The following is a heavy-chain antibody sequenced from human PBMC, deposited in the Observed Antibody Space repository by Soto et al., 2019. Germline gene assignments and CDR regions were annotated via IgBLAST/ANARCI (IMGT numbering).Heavy chain of an antibody. CDR3: RVYAIGFDY. D-gene: IGHD2-8*01. CDR2: INHSGST. Sequence: SETLSLTCAVYGGSFSGYYWSWIRQPPGKGLEWIGEINHSGSTNYNPSLKSRVTISVDTSKNQFSLKLSSVTAADTAVYYCRVYAIGFDYWGQGTLVTVSS. J-gene: IGHJ4*02. V-gene: IGHV4-34*01. CDR1: GGSFSGYY.